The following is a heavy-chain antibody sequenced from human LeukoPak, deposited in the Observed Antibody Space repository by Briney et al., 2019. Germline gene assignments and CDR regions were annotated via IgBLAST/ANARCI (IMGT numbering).Heavy chain of an antibody. CDR2: ISGSGGNT. CDR1: GFTFSRYA. D-gene: IGHD6-6*01. V-gene: IGHV3-43*02. Sequence: GGSLRLSCAASGFTFSRYAMSWVRQAPGKGLEWVSGISGSGGNTYYADSVKGRFTISRDNSKNSLYLQMNSLRTEDTALYYCAKGRITARPPPDYWGQGTLVTVSS. J-gene: IGHJ4*02. CDR3: AKGRITARPPPDY.